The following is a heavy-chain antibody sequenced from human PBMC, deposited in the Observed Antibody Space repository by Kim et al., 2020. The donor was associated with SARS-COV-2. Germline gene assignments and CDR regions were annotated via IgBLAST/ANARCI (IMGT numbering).Heavy chain of an antibody. D-gene: IGHD3-10*01. CDR1: GGSISSYY. V-gene: IGHV4-59*01. CDR3: ARDPDYGSGEGGFDY. Sequence: SETLSLTCTVSGGSISSYYWSWIRQPPGKGLEWIGYIYYSGSTNYNPSLKSRVTISVDTSKNQFSLKLSSVTAADTAVYYCARDPDYGSGEGGFDYWGQGTLVTVSS. CDR2: IYYSGST. J-gene: IGHJ4*02.